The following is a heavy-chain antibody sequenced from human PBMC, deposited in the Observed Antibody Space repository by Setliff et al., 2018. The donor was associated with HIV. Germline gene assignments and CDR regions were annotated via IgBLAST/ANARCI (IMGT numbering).Heavy chain of an antibody. Sequence: SETLSLTCTVSGGSISTYYWSWIRQPPGNGLEWIGEINHSGSTNYNMSLWSRVTRSLDASRKQLSLELISVNAADTAVYYGARGEAAAGTSYYYYYMDVWGKGTTVTVSS. J-gene: IGHJ6*03. D-gene: IGHD6-13*01. CDR3: ARGEAAAGTSYYYYYMDV. V-gene: IGHV4-34*01. CDR1: GGSISTYY. CDR2: INHSGST.